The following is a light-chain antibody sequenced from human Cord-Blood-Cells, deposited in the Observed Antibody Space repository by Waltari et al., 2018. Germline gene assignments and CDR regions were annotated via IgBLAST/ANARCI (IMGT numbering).Light chain of an antibody. Sequence: EIVLTQSPGTLSLSPGERATLSCRASQRVSSSYLAWYQQKPGQAPRLLIDGASSRATGTPDRLIGSGSATDFTLTISRLEPEDFAVYCCQQYGSSPWTFGQGTKVEIK. V-gene: IGKV3-20*01. CDR1: QRVSSSY. J-gene: IGKJ1*01. CDR3: QQYGSSPWT. CDR2: GAS.